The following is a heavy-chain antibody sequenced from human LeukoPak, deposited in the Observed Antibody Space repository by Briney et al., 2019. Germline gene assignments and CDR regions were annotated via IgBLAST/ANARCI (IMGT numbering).Heavy chain of an antibody. Sequence: PSETLSLTCAVYGGSFSGYYWSWIRQPPGKGLEWIGEINHSGSTNYNPSLKSRVTISVDTSKNQFSLKLSSVTAADTAVYYCARDDILTTDAFDIWGQGTMATVSS. CDR1: GGSFSGYY. V-gene: IGHV4-34*01. J-gene: IGHJ3*02. CDR2: INHSGST. CDR3: ARDDILTTDAFDI. D-gene: IGHD3-9*01.